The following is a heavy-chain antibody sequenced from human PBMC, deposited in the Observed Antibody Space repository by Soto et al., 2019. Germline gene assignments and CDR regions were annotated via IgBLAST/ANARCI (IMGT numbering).Heavy chain of an antibody. CDR1: GYSISRGYH. Sequence: PSETLSLTCTVSGYSISRGYHWAWIRQPPGKGLEWLGSVHYSANTYYNPSLKSRLTISVDKSKNQFSLNLSSVTAADTAVYYCARQDRVVAEGRWFDPWGQGTLVTV. J-gene: IGHJ5*02. D-gene: IGHD2-15*01. CDR3: ARQDRVVAEGRWFDP. V-gene: IGHV4-38-2*02. CDR2: VHYSANT.